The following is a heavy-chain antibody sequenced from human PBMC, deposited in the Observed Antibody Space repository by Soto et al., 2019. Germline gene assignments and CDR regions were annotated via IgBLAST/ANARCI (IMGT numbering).Heavy chain of an antibody. CDR1: GFSLTTDRVG. Sequence: QITLKESGPTLVKPTQTLTLTCTFSGFSLTTDRVGVGWIRQPPGEDLEWLAVIYWDDSKTYRPSLESSLTITKDTSKNQVALTMTNIDSLDTATYYCARAYGGRSLSWGQGTLVTVSS. CDR3: ARAYGGRSLS. V-gene: IGHV2-5*02. J-gene: IGHJ5*02. D-gene: IGHD1-26*01. CDR2: IYWDDSK.